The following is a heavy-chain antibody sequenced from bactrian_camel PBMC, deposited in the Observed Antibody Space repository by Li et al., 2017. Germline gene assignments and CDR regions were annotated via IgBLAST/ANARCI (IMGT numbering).Heavy chain of an antibody. V-gene: IGHV3S40*01. CDR3: VRTYSEYGMRTQENY. J-gene: IGHJ4*01. Sequence: VQLVESGGGLVQPGGSLRLSCAVNGFTSSSYYIYLVRQAPGKGLEWVSAINSGGGTTYCADSVKGRFTVSRDNAKNTVYLQMNSLKPDDTAVYYCVRTYSEYGMRTQENYWGQGTQVTVS. D-gene: IGHD3*01. CDR1: GFTSSSYY. CDR2: INSGGGTT.